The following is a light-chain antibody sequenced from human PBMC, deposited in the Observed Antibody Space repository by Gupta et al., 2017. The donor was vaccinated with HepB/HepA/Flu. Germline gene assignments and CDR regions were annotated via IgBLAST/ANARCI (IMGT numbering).Light chain of an antibody. CDR2: QDT. Sequence: SYELPQPPSVSVSPGQTASISCSGDTLVDKYAYWYQQKAGQSPVLVIFQDTKRPSGSPERFSGSNSGNTATLTISGTEAGDDGDYYWQAWAGSTGVVFGGGTKLTVL. V-gene: IGLV3-1*01. J-gene: IGLJ2*01. CDR3: QAWAGSTGVV. CDR1: TLVDKY.